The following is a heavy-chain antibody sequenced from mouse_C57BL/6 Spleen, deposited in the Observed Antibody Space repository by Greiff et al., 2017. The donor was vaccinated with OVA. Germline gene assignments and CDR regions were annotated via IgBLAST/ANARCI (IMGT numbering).Heavy chain of an antibody. CDR1: GYTFTSYW. CDR2: IYPGSGST. Sequence: QVQLQQSGAELVKPGASVKMSCKASGYTFTSYWITWVKQRPGQGLEWIGDIYPGSGSTNYNEKFKSKATLTVDTSSSTAYMQLSSLTSEDSAVYYCARKKGSSYAMDYWGQGTSVTVSS. CDR3: ARKKGSSYAMDY. J-gene: IGHJ4*01. D-gene: IGHD1-1*01. V-gene: IGHV1-55*01.